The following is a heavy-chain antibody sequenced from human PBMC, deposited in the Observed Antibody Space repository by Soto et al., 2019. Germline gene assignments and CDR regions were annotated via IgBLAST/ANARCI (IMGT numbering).Heavy chain of an antibody. J-gene: IGHJ6*02. D-gene: IGHD2-21*02. CDR1: GGSISSYY. Sequence: SETLSLTCTVSGGSISSYYWSWIRQPPGKGLEWIGYIYYSGSTNYNPSLKSRVTISVDTSKNQFSLKLSSVTAADTAVYYCARDRRIGDSYYYYYGMAVWGQGTTVTVSS. V-gene: IGHV4-59*01. CDR2: IYYSGST. CDR3: ARDRRIGDSYYYYYGMAV.